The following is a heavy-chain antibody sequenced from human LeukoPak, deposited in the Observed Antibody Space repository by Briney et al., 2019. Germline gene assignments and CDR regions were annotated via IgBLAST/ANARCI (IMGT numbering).Heavy chain of an antibody. V-gene: IGHV4-59*01. Sequence: SETLSLTCTVSGGSLSSYYWSWIRQPPGKGLEWIGYISYGGTTNYNPSLKSRVTISVDTSKNQFSLKLTSVTAADTAVYYCATTGQLWLGLFDSWGQGTLVTVSS. J-gene: IGHJ4*02. CDR1: GGSLSSYY. CDR2: ISYGGTT. CDR3: ATTGQLWLGLFDS. D-gene: IGHD6-19*01.